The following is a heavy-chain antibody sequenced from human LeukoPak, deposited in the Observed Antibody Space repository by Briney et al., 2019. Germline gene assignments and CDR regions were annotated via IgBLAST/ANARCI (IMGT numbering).Heavy chain of an antibody. Sequence: SVNVSCKASGFTFTISAMQWVRQARGQRLEWIVWIVVGSGNTNYAQKFQERVTITRDMSTSTAYMELSSLRSEDTAVYYCAARYDFWGGSVDYWGQGTLVTVSS. CDR2: IVVGSGNT. V-gene: IGHV1-58*02. D-gene: IGHD3-3*01. J-gene: IGHJ4*02. CDR1: GFTFTISA. CDR3: AARYDFWGGSVDY.